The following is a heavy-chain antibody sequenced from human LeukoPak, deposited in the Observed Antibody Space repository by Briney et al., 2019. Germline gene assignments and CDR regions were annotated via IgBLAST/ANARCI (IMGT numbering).Heavy chain of an antibody. CDR1: GFTFSSYW. V-gene: IGHV3-74*01. CDR3: ASGDSGSYYAPLDY. Sequence: GGSLRLSCAASGFTFSSYWMHWVRQAPGKGLVWVSRINSDGSSTTYADSVKGRFTISRDNAKNSLYLQMNSLRAEDTALYYCASGDSGSYYAPLDYWGQGTLVTVSS. D-gene: IGHD1-26*01. CDR2: INSDGSST. J-gene: IGHJ4*02.